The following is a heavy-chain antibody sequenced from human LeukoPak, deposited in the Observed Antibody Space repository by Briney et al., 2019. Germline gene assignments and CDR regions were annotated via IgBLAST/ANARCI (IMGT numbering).Heavy chain of an antibody. D-gene: IGHD3-22*01. CDR1: GYTFINYD. J-gene: IGHJ4*02. CDR2: MDPKSGNT. CDR3: ARGLDSSGYYILKRHYCDN. V-gene: IGHV1-8*01. Sequence: GASVKVSCKASGYTFINYDINWVRQAPGHGLEWVGWMDPKSGNTGYGPKFQGRVTMTRNTSVTTAYLELSSLRSEDTAIYYCARGLDSSGYYILKRHYCDNWGQGTLVTVSS.